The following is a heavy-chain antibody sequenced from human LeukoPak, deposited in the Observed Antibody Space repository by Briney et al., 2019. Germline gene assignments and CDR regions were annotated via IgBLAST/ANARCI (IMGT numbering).Heavy chain of an antibody. V-gene: IGHV3-66*01. J-gene: IGHJ4*02. CDR3: ARGSGIRGFDY. CDR2: IYSGGGT. D-gene: IGHD3-10*01. Sequence: PGGSLRLSCAASGFTVSNNYMTWVRQAPGKGLEWVSLIYSGGGTSYADSAKARFIISRDNSKNTLYLQMNSLRAEDTAVYYCARGSGIRGFDYWGQGTLVTVSS. CDR1: GFTVSNNY.